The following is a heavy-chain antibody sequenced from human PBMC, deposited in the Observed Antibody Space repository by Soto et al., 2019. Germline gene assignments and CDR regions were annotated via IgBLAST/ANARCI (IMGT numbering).Heavy chain of an antibody. CDR2: INPNSGGT. V-gene: IGHV1-2*04. CDR1: GYTFTGYY. Sequence: ASVKVSCKASGYTFTGYYMHWVRQAPGQGLEWMGWINPNSGGTNYAQKFQGWVTMTRDTSISTAYMELSRLRSDDTAVYYCARAQCTSCSSETSIPKNFDYWGQGTLVTVSS. D-gene: IGHD2-2*01. J-gene: IGHJ4*02. CDR3: ARAQCTSCSSETSIPKNFDY.